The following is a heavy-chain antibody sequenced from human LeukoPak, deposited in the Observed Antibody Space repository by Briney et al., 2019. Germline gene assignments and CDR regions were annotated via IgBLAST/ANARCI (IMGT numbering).Heavy chain of an antibody. CDR1: GGSISSSNW. D-gene: IGHD3-10*01. V-gene: IGHV4-4*02. J-gene: IGHJ3*02. Sequence: PSETLSLTCAVSGGSISSSNWWSWVRQPPGKGLEWIGEIYHSGSTNYNPSLKSRVAISADKSKNQFSLKLSSVTAADTAVYYCARGRAFGPPDIWGQGTMVTVSS. CDR3: ARGRAFGPPDI. CDR2: IYHSGST.